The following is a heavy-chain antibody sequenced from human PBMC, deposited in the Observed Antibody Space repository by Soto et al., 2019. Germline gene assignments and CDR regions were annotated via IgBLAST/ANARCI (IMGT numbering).Heavy chain of an antibody. J-gene: IGHJ4*02. CDR1: GGSISSYY. CDR2: IYYSGST. CDR3: VRFWPPPYSYSLADYTDAFDY. D-gene: IGHD3-3*01. V-gene: IGHV4-59*01. Sequence: SGTLSLTCTVSGGSISSYYWCWIRQPPGKGLEWIGYIYYSGSTNYNPSLKSRVTMSVDTSKNQFSLKLSSVTAADTAVYYCVRFWPPPYSYSLADYTDAFDYRAQRTLVPVSA.